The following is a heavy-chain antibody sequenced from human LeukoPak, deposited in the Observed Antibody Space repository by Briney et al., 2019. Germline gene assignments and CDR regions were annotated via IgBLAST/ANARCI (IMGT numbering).Heavy chain of an antibody. CDR3: ARDFYSNYATPYLSLNY. CDR1: GFTFSSYE. Sequence: GGSLRLSCAASGFTFSSYEMNWVRQAPGKGLEWVSYISSGSITIYYADSVKGRFTISRDNAKNSLYLQMNSLRAEDTAVYYCARDFYSNYATPYLSLNYWGQGTLVTVSS. V-gene: IGHV3-48*01. D-gene: IGHD4-11*01. CDR2: ISSGSITI. J-gene: IGHJ4*02.